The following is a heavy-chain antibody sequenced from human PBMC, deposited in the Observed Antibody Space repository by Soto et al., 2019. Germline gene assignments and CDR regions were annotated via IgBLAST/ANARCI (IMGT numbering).Heavy chain of an antibody. D-gene: IGHD3-16*02. J-gene: IGHJ4*02. CDR1: GGSLSSYY. CDR2: IFPSGST. V-gene: IGHV4-59*01. CDR3: AGEVEGSYRFDE. Sequence: SETMSLTTTVSGGSLSSYYWSWLRPPQGKGLEWIGYIFPSGSTTYNPSLKSRVTISVDTSKNQFSLKMSSVTAADTAVYYCAGEVEGSYRFDEWGQGILVTVSS.